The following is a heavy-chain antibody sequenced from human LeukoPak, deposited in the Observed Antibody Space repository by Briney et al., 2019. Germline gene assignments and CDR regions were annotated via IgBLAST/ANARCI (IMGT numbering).Heavy chain of an antibody. J-gene: IGHJ6*03. CDR3: ARDTPIVYSGSYPSHYYYMDV. V-gene: IGHV4-30-4*07. CDR2: IYYSGST. Sequence: SQTLSLTCAVSGGSISSGGYSWSWIRQPPGKGLEWIGYIYYSGSTYYNPSLKSRVTISVDTSKNQFSLKLSSVTAADTAVHYCARDTPIVYSGSYPSHYYYMDVWGKGTTVTVSS. D-gene: IGHD1-26*01. CDR1: GGSISSGGYS.